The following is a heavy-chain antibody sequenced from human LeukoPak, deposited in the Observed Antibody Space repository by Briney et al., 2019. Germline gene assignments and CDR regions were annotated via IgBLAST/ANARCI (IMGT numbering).Heavy chain of an antibody. D-gene: IGHD3-22*01. CDR3: AKDITGYYDSSGTLDY. CDR1: GFTFSSYG. J-gene: IGHJ4*02. CDR2: IRYDGSNK. V-gene: IGHV3-30*02. Sequence: GGSLRLSCAASGFTFSSYGMHWVRQAPGKGLEWVAFIRYDGSNKYYADSMKGRFTISRDNAKDSLYLQMNSLRAEDTALYYCAKDITGYYDSSGTLDYWGQGTLVTVSS.